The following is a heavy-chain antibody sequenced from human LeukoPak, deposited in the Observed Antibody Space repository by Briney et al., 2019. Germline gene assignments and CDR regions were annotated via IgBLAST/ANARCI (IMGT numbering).Heavy chain of an antibody. V-gene: IGHV4-59*01. CDR2: IYYSGST. Sequence: SETVSLTCTVSGGSISSYYWSWIRQPPGKGLEWIGYIYYSGSTNYNPSLKSRVTISVDTSKNQFSLKLSSVTAADTAVYYCARGAVAGGWFDPWGQGTLVTVSS. CDR1: GGSISSYY. CDR3: ARGAVAGGWFDP. D-gene: IGHD6-19*01. J-gene: IGHJ5*02.